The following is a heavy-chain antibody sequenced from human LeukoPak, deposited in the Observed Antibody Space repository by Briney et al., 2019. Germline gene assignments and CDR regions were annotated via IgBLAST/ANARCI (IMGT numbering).Heavy chain of an antibody. J-gene: IGHJ4*02. D-gene: IGHD3-10*01. CDR3: AKDRPNYFGTNGHYYRRDGDY. CDR2: ISGSGDFT. CDR1: GFTFSIYA. V-gene: IGHV3-23*01. Sequence: GGSLRLSCAASGFTFSIYAMSWVRQTPGKGLEWVSSISGSGDFTYYAAAVKGRFTISSDNSKTTLYLQVNSLRAEDSAIYYCAKDRPNYFGTNGHYYRRDGDYWGQGTLVTVSS.